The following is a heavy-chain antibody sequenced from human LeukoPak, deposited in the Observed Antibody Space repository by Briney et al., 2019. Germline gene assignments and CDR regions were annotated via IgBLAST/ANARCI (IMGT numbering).Heavy chain of an antibody. CDR1: GFTFSSYA. Sequence: GGSLRLSCAASGFTFSSYALHWVRQAPGKGLEWVAVISYDGSNKYYADSVKGRFTISRDNSKNTLYLQMNSLRAEDTAVYYCAILPMGYWGQGTLVTVSS. CDR2: ISYDGSNK. D-gene: IGHD2/OR15-2a*01. V-gene: IGHV3-30*04. CDR3: AILPMGY. J-gene: IGHJ4*02.